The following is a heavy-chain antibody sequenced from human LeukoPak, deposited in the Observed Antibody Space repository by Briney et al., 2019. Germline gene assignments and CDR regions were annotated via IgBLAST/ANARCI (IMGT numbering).Heavy chain of an antibody. Sequence: SETLSLTCTVSGASISSGDYYWSWIRQPPGKGLEWIGYIYYSGSAYYNPSLKSRVTISVDTSKNQFSLKLSSVTAADTAVYYCAREVSRWPYYFDYWGQGTLVTVSS. CDR3: AREVSRWPYYFDY. V-gene: IGHV4-30-4*01. CDR1: GASISSGDYY. CDR2: IYYSGSA. J-gene: IGHJ4*02. D-gene: IGHD4-23*01.